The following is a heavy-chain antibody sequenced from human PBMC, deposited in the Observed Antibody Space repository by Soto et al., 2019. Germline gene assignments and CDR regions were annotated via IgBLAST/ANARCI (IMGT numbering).Heavy chain of an antibody. CDR3: TRGIDQYKIAW. J-gene: IGHJ4*02. CDR2: IHPFGTT. V-gene: IGHV4-34*01. D-gene: IGHD2-21*01. Sequence: QVQLQQWGAGLLKPSETLSLTCAVYGEVLSDYYWSWVRQPPGKGLEWVGEIHPFGTTHYNPSLNSRVTISLDTSKKHLSLRLSSVTAADTAFYYCTRGIDQYKIAWWGQGTLVTVSS. CDR1: GEVLSDYY.